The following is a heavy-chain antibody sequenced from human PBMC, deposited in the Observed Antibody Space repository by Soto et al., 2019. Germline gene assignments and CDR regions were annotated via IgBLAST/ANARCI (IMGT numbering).Heavy chain of an antibody. Sequence: SETLSLTCAVYGGSFSGYYWSWIRQPPGKGLEWIGEINHSGSTNYNPSLKSRVTISVDTSKNQFSLKLSSVTAADTAVYYCARGPPRWLLRQAWLDPWGQGTLVTVSS. CDR1: GGSFSGYY. V-gene: IGHV4-34*01. J-gene: IGHJ5*02. D-gene: IGHD2-15*01. CDR3: ARGPPRWLLRQAWLDP. CDR2: INHSGST.